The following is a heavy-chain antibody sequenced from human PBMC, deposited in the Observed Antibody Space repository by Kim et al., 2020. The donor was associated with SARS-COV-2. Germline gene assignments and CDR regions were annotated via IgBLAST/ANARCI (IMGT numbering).Heavy chain of an antibody. Sequence: SETLSLTCTVSGGSISSGDYYWSWIRQPPGKGLEWIGYIYYSGSTYYNPSLKSRVTISVDTSKNQFSLKLSSVTAADTAVYYCARDGYSYGHFDYWGQGTLVTVSS. CDR1: GGSISSGDYY. CDR2: IYYSGST. J-gene: IGHJ4*02. D-gene: IGHD5-18*01. V-gene: IGHV4-30-4*01. CDR3: ARDGYSYGHFDY.